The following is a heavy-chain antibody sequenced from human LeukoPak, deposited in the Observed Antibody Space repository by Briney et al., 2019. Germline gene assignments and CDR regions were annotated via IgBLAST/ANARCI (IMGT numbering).Heavy chain of an antibody. CDR3: ALLAYCGGDCYSPGVDAFDI. V-gene: IGHV3-21*01. D-gene: IGHD2-21*02. CDR2: ISSSSSYI. CDR1: GFTFSSYG. Sequence: GGSLRLSCVTSGFTFSSYGMHWVRQVPGKGLEWVSSISSSSSYIYYADSVKGRFTISRDNAKNSLYLQMNSLRAEDTAVYYCALLAYCGGDCYSPGVDAFDIWGQGTMVTVSS. J-gene: IGHJ3*02.